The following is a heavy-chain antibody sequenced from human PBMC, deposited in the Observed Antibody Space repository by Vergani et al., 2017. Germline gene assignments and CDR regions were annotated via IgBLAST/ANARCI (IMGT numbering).Heavy chain of an antibody. Sequence: QVQLVQSGAEVKKPGASVKVSCKASGYTFTSYDINWVRQATGQGLEWMGWMNPNSGNTGYAQKFQGRVTMTRNTSISTAYMELSSRRSEDTAVYYCARNGIAAARRARGWFDPWGQGTLVTVSS. CDR3: ARNGIAAARRARGWFDP. CDR1: GYTFTSYD. CDR2: MNPNSGNT. V-gene: IGHV1-8*01. J-gene: IGHJ5*02. D-gene: IGHD6-13*01.